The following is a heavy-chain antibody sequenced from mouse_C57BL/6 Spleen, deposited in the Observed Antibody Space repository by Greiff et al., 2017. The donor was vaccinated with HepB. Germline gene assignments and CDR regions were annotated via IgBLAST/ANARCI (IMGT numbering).Heavy chain of an antibody. CDR3: ARWNGSSYFDY. CDR2: INPSDSET. D-gene: IGHD1-1*01. J-gene: IGHJ2*01. CDR1: GYTFTTYW. Sequence: QVQLQQPGAELVRPGSSLKLSCKASGYTFTTYWMHWVKQRPIQGLEWIGNINPSDSETHYNQKFKDKATLTVDKSSSTAYMQLSSLTSEDSAVYYCARWNGSSYFDYWGQGTTLTVSS. V-gene: IGHV1-52*01.